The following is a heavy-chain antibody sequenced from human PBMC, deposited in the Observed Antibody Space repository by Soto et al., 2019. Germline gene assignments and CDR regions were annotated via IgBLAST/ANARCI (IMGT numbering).Heavy chain of an antibody. D-gene: IGHD3-10*01. J-gene: IGHJ4*02. Sequence: ASVKVSCKASGYTFTNYGITWVRQAPGQGLEWMGWISAYNGKTNYAQKFQGRVTMTTDTSTRTAYMELRSLKTEDTAVYYCTTGSITMVRGVSFDYWGQGTLVTVSS. CDR1: GYTFTNYG. V-gene: IGHV1-18*01. CDR2: ISAYNGKT. CDR3: TTGSITMVRGVSFDY.